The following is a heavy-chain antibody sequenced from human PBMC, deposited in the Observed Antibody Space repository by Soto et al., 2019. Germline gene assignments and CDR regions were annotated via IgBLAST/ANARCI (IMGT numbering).Heavy chain of an antibody. CDR1: GYSFTSYW. CDR3: ARGNYDILTGYPDGMDV. V-gene: IGHV5-51*01. Sequence: HGESLKISCKGSGYSFTSYWIGWVRQMPGKGLEWMGIIYPGDSDTRYSPSFQGQVTISADKSISTAYLQWSSLKASDTAMYYCARGNYDILTGYPDGMDVWGQGTTVTVSS. J-gene: IGHJ6*02. CDR2: IYPGDSDT. D-gene: IGHD3-9*01.